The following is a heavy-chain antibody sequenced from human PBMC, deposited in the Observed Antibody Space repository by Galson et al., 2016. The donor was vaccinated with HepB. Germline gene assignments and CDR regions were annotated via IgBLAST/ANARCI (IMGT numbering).Heavy chain of an antibody. CDR3: ASYGTNRLLFRAYDI. V-gene: IGHV3-23*01. CDR2: ITGSGDTT. D-gene: IGHD5-12*01. CDR1: GFTFSDYV. J-gene: IGHJ3*02. Sequence: SLRLSCAASGFTFSDYVMSWVRQAPGKGLEWVSVITGSGDTTYYADSVKGRLTISRDNSENTLYLQMNSLGVEDTAVYYCASYGTNRLLFRAYDIWGQGTMVTVSS.